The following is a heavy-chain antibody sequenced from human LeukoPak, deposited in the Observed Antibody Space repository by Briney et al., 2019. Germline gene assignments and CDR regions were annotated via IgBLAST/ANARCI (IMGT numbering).Heavy chain of an antibody. Sequence: GGSLRLSCAASGFTFSSYSMNWVRQAPGKGLEWVSSISSSSRYIYYADSVKGRFTISRDNGKNSLYLQMNSLRAEDTAVYYCARDRLHYGEYEKTFDYWGQGTLVTVSS. CDR1: GFTFSSYS. D-gene: IGHD4-17*01. V-gene: IGHV3-21*01. CDR3: ARDRLHYGEYEKTFDY. CDR2: ISSSSRYI. J-gene: IGHJ4*02.